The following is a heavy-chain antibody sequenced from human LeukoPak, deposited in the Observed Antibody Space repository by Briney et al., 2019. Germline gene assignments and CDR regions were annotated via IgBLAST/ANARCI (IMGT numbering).Heavy chain of an antibody. V-gene: IGHV1-2*02. CDR3: ARGRGMGFLEWLLLDS. J-gene: IGHJ4*02. D-gene: IGHD3-3*01. CDR1: GYTFTDSY. Sequence: ASVKVSCKASGYTFTDSYMHWVRQAPGHGLEWMGWINLYTSGTDYAHKFQGRVTMTSDTSISTAYMELSRLRSDDTAIFYCARGRGMGFLEWLLLDSWGQGTLVTVSS. CDR2: INLYTSGT.